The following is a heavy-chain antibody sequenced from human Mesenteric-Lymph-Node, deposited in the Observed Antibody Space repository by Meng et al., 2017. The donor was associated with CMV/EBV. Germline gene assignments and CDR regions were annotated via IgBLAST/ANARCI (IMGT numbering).Heavy chain of an antibody. CDR1: GFSLGTSGEG. Sequence: SGPTLVKPTHTLTLTCTFSGFSLGTSGEGVGWIRQPPGKALEWLALIYWNDDKRYSPSLKSRLTITKDTSKNQVVLTMTNMDPVDTATYYCAHSLMITFGGVIVRNFDYWGQGTLVTVSS. D-gene: IGHD3-16*02. CDR2: IYWNDDK. CDR3: AHSLMITFGGVIVRNFDY. J-gene: IGHJ4*02. V-gene: IGHV2-5*01.